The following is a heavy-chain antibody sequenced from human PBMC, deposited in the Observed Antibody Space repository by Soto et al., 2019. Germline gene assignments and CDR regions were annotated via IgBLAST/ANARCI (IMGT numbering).Heavy chain of an antibody. J-gene: IGHJ6*02. CDR3: ARTTVDTVTTYGHYHYYGMAV. V-gene: IGHV5-10-1*01. CDR2: IDPSDSYT. Sequence: GEALKISCKGSGYSLTSYWISWVRQMPGKGLEWMGRIDPSDSYTNYSPSFQGHVTISADKSISTAYLQWSSLKASDTAMYYCARTTVDTVTTYGHYHYYGMAVWGQGTTVPVSS. D-gene: IGHD4-4*01. CDR1: GYSLTSYW.